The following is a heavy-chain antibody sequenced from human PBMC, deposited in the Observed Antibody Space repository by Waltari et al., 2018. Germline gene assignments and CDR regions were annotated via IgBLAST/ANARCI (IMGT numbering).Heavy chain of an antibody. Sequence: EQLVQSGAEVKKPGASVKVSCPASGYTVTVYHTPWLRQAPGQGLEWMGRSNTNSGGTNYAQKFQGRVTMTRDTSTSTAYMELSRLRSDDTAVDYCAREDYEGGDSWYWGQGTLVTVSS. J-gene: IGHJ4*02. CDR2: SNTNSGGT. CDR3: AREDYEGGDSWY. V-gene: IGHV1-2*06. CDR1: GYTVTVYH. D-gene: IGHD4-17*01.